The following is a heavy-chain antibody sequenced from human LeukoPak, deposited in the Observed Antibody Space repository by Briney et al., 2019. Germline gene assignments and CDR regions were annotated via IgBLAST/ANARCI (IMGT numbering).Heavy chain of an antibody. CDR1: GLTFSSYG. D-gene: IGHD3-10*01. V-gene: IGHV3-30*02. J-gene: IGHJ4*02. Sequence: GGSLRLSCAASGLTFSSYGMHWVRQAPGKGLEWVAFIRYDGSNKYYADSVKGRFTISRDNSKNTLYLQMNSLRAEDTAVYYCAKDPTVWFGESPKYYFDYWGQGTLVTVSS. CDR2: IRYDGSNK. CDR3: AKDPTVWFGESPKYYFDY.